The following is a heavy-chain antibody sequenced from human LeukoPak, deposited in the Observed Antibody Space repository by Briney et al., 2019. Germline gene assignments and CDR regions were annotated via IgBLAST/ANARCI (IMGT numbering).Heavy chain of an antibody. CDR1: GVSVNTGEYY. V-gene: IGHV4-31*03. CDR2: IFYTGST. CDR3: ARVSLSNHYPCYYYYMDV. Sequence: PSETLSLTCTVSGVSVNTGEYYWTWIRQHSGKDLEWIGYIFYTGSTSYSPSLKSRLTISLDKSKNQFFLNLTSATAADSAVYFCARVSLSNHYPCYYYYMDVWGKGTTVGVSS. D-gene: IGHD3-10*01. J-gene: IGHJ6*03.